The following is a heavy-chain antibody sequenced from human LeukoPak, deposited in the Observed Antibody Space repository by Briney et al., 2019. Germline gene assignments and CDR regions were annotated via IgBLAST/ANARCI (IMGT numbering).Heavy chain of an antibody. Sequence: SQTLSLTCAISGDSVSTNSAAWNWIRQSPSRGLEWLGRTYYRSKWYKDYAVSVKSRITINPDTSKNQFSLKLNSVTPEDTAVYYCARDRREYSSSGGRYYYYYMDVWDKGTTVSVSS. V-gene: IGHV6-1*01. D-gene: IGHD6-13*01. CDR1: GDSVSTNSAA. CDR3: ARDRREYSSSGGRYYYYYMDV. CDR2: TYYRSKWYK. J-gene: IGHJ6*03.